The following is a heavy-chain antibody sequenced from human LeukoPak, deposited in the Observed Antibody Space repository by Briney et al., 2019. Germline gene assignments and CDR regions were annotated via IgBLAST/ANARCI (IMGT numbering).Heavy chain of an antibody. V-gene: IGHV3-66*04. CDR1: GFTVSSNY. D-gene: IGHD6-13*01. CDR3: ARQFTSYSSPFDY. CDR2: IYSGGST. Sequence: GGSLRLSCAASGFTVSSNYMSWVRQAPGKGLEWVSVIYSGGSTYYADSVKGRFTISRDNSKNTLYLQMNSLRAEDTAVYYCARQFTSYSSPFDYWGQGTLVTVSS. J-gene: IGHJ4*02.